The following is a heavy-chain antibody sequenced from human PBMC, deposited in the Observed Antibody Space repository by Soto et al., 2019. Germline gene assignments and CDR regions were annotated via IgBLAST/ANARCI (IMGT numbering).Heavy chain of an antibody. CDR2: IVVGSGNT. J-gene: IGHJ3*02. V-gene: IGHV1-58*02. CDR3: AASFIAAAGNDAFDI. CDR1: GFTFTSSA. Sequence: SVKVSCKASGFTFTSSAMQWVRQARRQRLEWIGWIVVGSGNTNYAQKFQERVTITRDMSTSTAYMELSSLRSEDTAVYYCAASFIAAAGNDAFDIWGQGTMVTVSS. D-gene: IGHD6-13*01.